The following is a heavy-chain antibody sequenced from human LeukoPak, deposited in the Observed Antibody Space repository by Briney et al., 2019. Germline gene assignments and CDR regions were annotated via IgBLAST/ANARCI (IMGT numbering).Heavy chain of an antibody. Sequence: SETLSLTCAVYGGSFTKHQWSWIRQPPGKGLEWIGAINDGGSTNYNPSLKSRVTISVDTSKNQFSLRLSSMTAADTAVYYCARRYSDWLLYNGVNYGYYYGRDVWGQGTTVTVSS. J-gene: IGHJ6*02. V-gene: IGHV4-34*01. CDR1: GGSFTKHQ. CDR3: ARRYSDWLLYNGVNYGYYYGRDV. D-gene: IGHD3/OR15-3a*01. CDR2: INDGGST.